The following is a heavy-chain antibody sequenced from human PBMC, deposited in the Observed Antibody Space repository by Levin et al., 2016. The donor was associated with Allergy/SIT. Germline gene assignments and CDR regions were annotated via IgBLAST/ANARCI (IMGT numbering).Heavy chain of an antibody. V-gene: IGHV3-23*01. J-gene: IGHJ4*02. CDR1: GFTFSSYA. Sequence: GESLKISCAASGFTFSSYAMTWVRQAPGKGLEWVSAISPTSNSRYYIDSVKGRFTFSRDNSKNTLYLQMNSLRAEDTAVYYCAKNLGEGQPFYDFWGQGTLVTVSS. D-gene: IGHD2/OR15-2a*01. CDR3: AKNLGEGQPFYDF. CDR2: ISPTSNSR.